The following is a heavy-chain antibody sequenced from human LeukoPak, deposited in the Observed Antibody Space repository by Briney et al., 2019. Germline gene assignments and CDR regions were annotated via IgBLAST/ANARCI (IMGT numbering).Heavy chain of an antibody. CDR2: ISYDGSNK. V-gene: IGHV3-30-3*01. D-gene: IGHD6-6*01. Sequence: GGSLRLSCAASGFTFSSYAMHWVRQAPGKGLEWVVVISYDGSNKYYADSVKGRFTISRDNSKNTLYLQMNSLRAEDTAVYYCARDSSSADFDYWGQGTLVTVSS. CDR1: GFTFSSYA. CDR3: ARDSSSADFDY. J-gene: IGHJ4*02.